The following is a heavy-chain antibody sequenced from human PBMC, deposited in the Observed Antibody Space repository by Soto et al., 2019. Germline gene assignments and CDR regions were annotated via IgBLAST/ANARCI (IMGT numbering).Heavy chain of an antibody. V-gene: IGHV3-74*03. CDR1: GLTFRSYW. Sequence: PGGSLRLSCAASGLTFRSYWMHWVRQAPGKGLVWVSRINTDGSVAMYVDSVKGRFTISRDNAKNSLYLQMNSPRAEDTAVYYCASAAREYYYYGMDVWGQGTTVTVSS. CDR3: ASAAREYYYYGMDV. J-gene: IGHJ6*02. CDR2: INTDGSVA.